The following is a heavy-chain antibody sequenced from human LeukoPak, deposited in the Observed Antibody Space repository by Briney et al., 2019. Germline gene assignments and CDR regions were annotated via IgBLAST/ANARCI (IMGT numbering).Heavy chain of an antibody. CDR1: GGSISSSSYY. CDR3: ARHSSGNFDY. V-gene: IGHV4-39*01. D-gene: IGHD6-19*01. Sequence: SETLSLTCTVPGGSISSSSYYWGWIRQPPGKGLEWIGSIYYSGSTYYNPSLKSRVTISVDTSKNQFSLKPSSVTAADTAVYYCARHSSGNFDYWGQGTLVTVSS. CDR2: IYYSGST. J-gene: IGHJ4*02.